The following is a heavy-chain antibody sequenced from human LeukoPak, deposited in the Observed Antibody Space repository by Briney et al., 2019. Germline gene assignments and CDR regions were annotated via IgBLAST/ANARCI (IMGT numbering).Heavy chain of an antibody. Sequence: PGGSLRLSCAASGFTFSSYGMHWVRQAPGKGLEWVAVIWYDGSNKYYADSVKGRSTISRDNSKNTLYLQMNSLRAEDTAVYYCARDRGRVAGHFDYWGQGTLVTVSS. V-gene: IGHV3-33*08. D-gene: IGHD6-19*01. CDR1: GFTFSSYG. J-gene: IGHJ4*02. CDR2: IWYDGSNK. CDR3: ARDRGRVAGHFDY.